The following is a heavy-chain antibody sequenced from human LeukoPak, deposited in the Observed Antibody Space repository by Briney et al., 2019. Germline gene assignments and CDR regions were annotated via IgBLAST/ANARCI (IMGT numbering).Heavy chain of an antibody. CDR1: GASISTSYY. V-gene: IGHV4-39*01. CDR2: IYYTGST. J-gene: IGHJ5*02. Sequence: SETLSLTCTVSGASISTSYYWGWIRQPPGKGLEWIGSIYYTGSTYYNPSLKSRVTISVDTSKNQFSLKLSSVTAADTAVYYCARVLHTGEGFCSAARCYRIGIWFDLWGQGTLVTVSS. CDR3: ARVLHTGEGFCSAARCYRIGIWFDL. D-gene: IGHD2-15*01.